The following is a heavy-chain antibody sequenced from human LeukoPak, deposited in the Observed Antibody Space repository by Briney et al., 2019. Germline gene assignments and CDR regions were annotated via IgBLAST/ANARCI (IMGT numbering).Heavy chain of an antibody. CDR2: IYYSGST. Sequence: PSETLSLTCTVSSGSISSSSYYWGWIRQPPGKGLEWIGNIYYSGSTHYNPSLKSRVTISADTSQSQFSLRLSSVTAADTAVYYCARYDSGGFYRNFDYWGQGTLVTVSS. CDR1: SGSISSSSYY. CDR3: ARYDSGGFYRNFDY. D-gene: IGHD3-22*01. J-gene: IGHJ4*02. V-gene: IGHV4-39*01.